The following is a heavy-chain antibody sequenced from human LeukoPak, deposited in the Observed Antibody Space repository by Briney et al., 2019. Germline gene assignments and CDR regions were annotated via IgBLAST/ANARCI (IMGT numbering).Heavy chain of an antibody. Sequence: GGSLRLSCAASGFPFSSYSMNWVRQAPGKGLEWVSYISSSSSTIYYADSVKGRFTISRDNAKNSLYLQMNSLRDEDTAVYYCARAAPYSSSFKYFQHWGQGTLVTVSS. CDR2: ISSSSSTI. CDR3: ARAAPYSSSFKYFQH. CDR1: GFPFSSYS. D-gene: IGHD6-13*01. J-gene: IGHJ1*01. V-gene: IGHV3-48*02.